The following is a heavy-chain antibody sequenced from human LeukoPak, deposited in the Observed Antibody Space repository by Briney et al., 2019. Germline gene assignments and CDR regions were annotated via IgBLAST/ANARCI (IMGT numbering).Heavy chain of an antibody. Sequence: GGSLRLSCAASGFTFSSYGMSWVRQAPGKGLEWVSVISGSGGSTYYADSVKGRFTISRDNAKNSLYLQMNSLRAEDTAVYYCAREGYYGSGLYYYYYMDVWGKGTTVTVSS. CDR2: ISGSGGST. CDR3: AREGYYGSGLYYYYYMDV. J-gene: IGHJ6*03. D-gene: IGHD3-10*01. V-gene: IGHV3-23*01. CDR1: GFTFSSYG.